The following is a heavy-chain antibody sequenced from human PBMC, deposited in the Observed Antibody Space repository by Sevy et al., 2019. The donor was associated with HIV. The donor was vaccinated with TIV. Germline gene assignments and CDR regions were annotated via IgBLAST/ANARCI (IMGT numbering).Heavy chain of an antibody. CDR3: ARLPPHCGGECYPDY. J-gene: IGHJ4*02. CDR1: GYTFTSYG. D-gene: IGHD2-21*01. V-gene: IGHV1-18*01. CDR2: IRAYNGNT. Sequence: ASVKVSCKASGYTFTSYGISWVRQAPGQGLEWMGWIRAYNGNTNYAQKLQGRVTMTTATSTSTAYMEVRSLRSDDTAVYYCARLPPHCGGECYPDYWGLGTLVTVSS.